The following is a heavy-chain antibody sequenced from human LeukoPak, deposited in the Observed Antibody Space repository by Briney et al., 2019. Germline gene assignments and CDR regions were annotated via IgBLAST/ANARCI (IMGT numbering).Heavy chain of an antibody. CDR2: IKQDGSEK. CDR3: ARRVGYSSGWYGY. V-gene: IGHV3-7*01. Sequence: SGGSLRLSCAASGFTFSTYYMSWVRQAPGTGLEWVANIKQDGSEKYYVDSVKGRFTISRDNAKNSLYLQMNSLRAEDTAVYYCARRVGYSSGWYGYRGQGTLVTVSS. CDR1: GFTFSTYY. D-gene: IGHD6-19*01. J-gene: IGHJ4*02.